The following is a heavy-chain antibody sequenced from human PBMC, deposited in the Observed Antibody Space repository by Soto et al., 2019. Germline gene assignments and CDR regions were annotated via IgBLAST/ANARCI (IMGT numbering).Heavy chain of an antibody. CDR1: GYTFTSYG. V-gene: IGHV1-18*01. D-gene: IGHD1-7*01. CDR3: ARGTGTPYYMDV. CDR2: ISAYNGKA. Sequence: ASVKVSCKASGYTFTSYGISWVRQAPGQGLEWMGWISAYNGKANYAQKLQGRVTITADKSTSTAYMELSSLRSEDTAVYYCARGTGTPYYMDVWGKGTTVTVSS. J-gene: IGHJ6*03.